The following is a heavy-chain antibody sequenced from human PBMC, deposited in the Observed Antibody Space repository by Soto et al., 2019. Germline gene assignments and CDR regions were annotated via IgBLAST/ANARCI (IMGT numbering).Heavy chain of an antibody. Sequence: SETLSLTCTVSGGSISSYYWSWIRQPPGKXLEWIGYIYYSGSTNYNPSLKSRVTISVDTSKNQFSLKLSSVTAADTAVYYCARKRMVRGVIEGNYYGMDVWGQGTTVTVSS. J-gene: IGHJ6*02. CDR1: GGSISSYY. D-gene: IGHD3-10*01. CDR2: IYYSGST. V-gene: IGHV4-59*01. CDR3: ARKRMVRGVIEGNYYGMDV.